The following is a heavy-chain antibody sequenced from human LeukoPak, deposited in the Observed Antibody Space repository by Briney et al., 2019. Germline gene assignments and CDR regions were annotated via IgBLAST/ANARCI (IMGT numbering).Heavy chain of an antibody. CDR2: IYHSGST. Sequence: LSLTCTVSGGSISSGGYYWSWIRQPPGKGLEWIGYIYHSGSTYYNPSLKSRVTISVDRSKNQFSLKLSSVTAADTAVYYCAXRYCSNTSXYPDSWGQGTLVTVSS. J-gene: IGHJ4*02. CDR1: GGSISSGGYY. CDR3: AXRYCSNTSXYPDS. D-gene: IGHD2-2*01. V-gene: IGHV4-30-2*01.